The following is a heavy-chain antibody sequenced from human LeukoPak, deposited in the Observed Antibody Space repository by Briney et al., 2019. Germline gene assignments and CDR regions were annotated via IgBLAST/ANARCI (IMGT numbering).Heavy chain of an antibody. V-gene: IGHV4-34*01. J-gene: IGHJ4*02. CDR3: ASNTIFGVAGIDY. CDR2: INHSGST. Sequence: SETLSLTCAVYGGSFSGYYWSWIRQPPGKGLEWIGEINHSGSTNYNPSLKSRATISVDTSKNQFSLKLSSVTAADTAVYYCASNTIFGVAGIDYWGQGTLVTVSS. D-gene: IGHD3-3*01. CDR1: GGSFSGYY.